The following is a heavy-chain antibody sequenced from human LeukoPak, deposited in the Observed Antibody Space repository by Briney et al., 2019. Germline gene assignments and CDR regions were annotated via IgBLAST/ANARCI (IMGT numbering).Heavy chain of an antibody. CDR2: IYYSGST. V-gene: IGHV4-39*01. CDR1: GGSISSSSYY. Sequence: SETLSLTCTVSGGSISSSSYYWGWIRQPPGKGLEWIGSIYYSGSTYYNPSLKSRVTISVDTSKNQFSLKLSSVTAADTAVYYCARGIASSGYFDHFDYWGQGTLVTVSS. CDR3: ARGIASSGYFDHFDY. J-gene: IGHJ4*02. D-gene: IGHD3-22*01.